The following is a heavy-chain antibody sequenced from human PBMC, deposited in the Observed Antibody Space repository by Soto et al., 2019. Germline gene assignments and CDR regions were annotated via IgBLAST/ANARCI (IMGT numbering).Heavy chain of an antibody. CDR1: GGSISSSSYY. Sequence: PSETLSLTCTVSGGSISSSSYYWGWIRQPPGKGLEWIGSIYYSGSTYYNPSLKSRVTISVATSKNQFSLKLSSVTAADTAVYYCAEIASYYYGMDVWGQWTTVTVSS. CDR3: AEIASYYYGMDV. D-gene: IGHD3-3*02. V-gene: IGHV4-39*01. CDR2: IYYSGST. J-gene: IGHJ6*02.